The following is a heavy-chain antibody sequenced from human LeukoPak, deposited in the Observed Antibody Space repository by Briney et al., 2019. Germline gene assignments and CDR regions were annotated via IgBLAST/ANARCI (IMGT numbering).Heavy chain of an antibody. Sequence: KPGGSLRLSCAASGFTFSSYSMNWVRQAPGKGLEWVSSISSSSSYIYYADSVKGRFTISRDNAKNSLYLQMNSLRAEDTAVYYCARDVTLGNFDYWGQGILVIASS. CDR1: GFTFSSYS. D-gene: IGHD3-16*01. CDR3: ARDVTLGNFDY. J-gene: IGHJ4*02. CDR2: ISSSSSYI. V-gene: IGHV3-21*01.